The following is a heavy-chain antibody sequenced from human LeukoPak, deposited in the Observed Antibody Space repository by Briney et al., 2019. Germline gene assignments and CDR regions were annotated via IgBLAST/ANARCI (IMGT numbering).Heavy chain of an antibody. CDR1: GGSISSQY. D-gene: IGHD6-19*01. CDR2: IYYSGST. V-gene: IGHV4-59*11. Sequence: SETLSLTCTVSGGSISSQYWSWIRQPPGKGLEWIGYIYYSGSTNYNPSLKSRVTISVDTSKNQFSLKLSSVTAADTAVYYCAREGGTEDSSGWYFDYWGQGTLVTVSS. CDR3: AREGGTEDSSGWYFDY. J-gene: IGHJ4*02.